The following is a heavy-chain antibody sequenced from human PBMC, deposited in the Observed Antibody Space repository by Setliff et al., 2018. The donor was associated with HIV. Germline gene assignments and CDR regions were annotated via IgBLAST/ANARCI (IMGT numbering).Heavy chain of an antibody. CDR2: ITPSGDT. D-gene: IGHD2-2*01. J-gene: IGHJ4*02. CDR1: GGSVSGHY. CDR3: VTSSSWSSRLNF. Sequence: SETLSLTCAVYGGSVSGHYWGWFRQPPGKGLEWIGEITPSGDTNYIPSLKSRVTMLLDTSKNQFSLNLNSVTAADTAVYYCVTSSSWSSRLNFWGPGMLVTVSS. V-gene: IGHV4-34*01.